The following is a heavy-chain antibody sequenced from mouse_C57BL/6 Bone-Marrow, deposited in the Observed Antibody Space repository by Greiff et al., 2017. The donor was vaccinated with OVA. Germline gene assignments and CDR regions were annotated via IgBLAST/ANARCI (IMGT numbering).Heavy chain of an antibody. Sequence: EVQLVESGGGLVQPKGSLKLSCAASGFSFNTYAMNWVRQAPGKGLEWVARIRSKSNNYATYYADSVKDRFTISRDDSDSMLYLQMNNLKTEDTAMYYCVRHVLGRADWYFDVWGTGTTVTVSS. CDR1: GFSFNTYA. CDR2: IRSKSNNYAT. V-gene: IGHV10-1*01. J-gene: IGHJ1*03. D-gene: IGHD4-1*01. CDR3: VRHVLGRADWYFDV.